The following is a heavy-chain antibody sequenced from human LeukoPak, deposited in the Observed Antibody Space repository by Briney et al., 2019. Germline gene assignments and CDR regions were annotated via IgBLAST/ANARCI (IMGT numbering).Heavy chain of an antibody. CDR2: IIPIFGTA. J-gene: IGHJ4*02. D-gene: IGHD5-18*01. V-gene: IGHV1-69*06. CDR3: ARSSGTAMVPFDY. CDR1: GYTFTSYG. Sequence: SVKVSCKASGYTFTSYGISWVRQAPGQGLEWMGGIIPIFGTANYAQKFQGRVTITADKSTSTAYMELSSLRPEDTAVYYCARSSGTAMVPFDYWGQGTLVTVSS.